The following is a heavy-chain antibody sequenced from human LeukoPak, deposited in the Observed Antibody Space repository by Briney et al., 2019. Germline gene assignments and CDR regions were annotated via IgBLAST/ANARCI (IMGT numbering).Heavy chain of an antibody. D-gene: IGHD6-13*01. V-gene: IGHV3-7*01. J-gene: IGHJ4*02. CDR3: ARGGPAAGRFDY. CDR1: GFSFTTYW. CDR2: IKQDGTEK. Sequence: KTGGSLRLSCAASGFSFTTYWMSWVRQAPGKGLEWVANIKQDGTEKYYVDSVKGRFTISRDNAKNSLYLQMNSLRVEDTAVYYCARGGPAAGRFDYWGQGTLVTVSS.